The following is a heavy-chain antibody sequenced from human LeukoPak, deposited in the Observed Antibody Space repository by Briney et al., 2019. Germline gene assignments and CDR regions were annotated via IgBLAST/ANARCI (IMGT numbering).Heavy chain of an antibody. D-gene: IGHD6-19*01. V-gene: IGHV1-18*01. J-gene: IGHJ4*02. CDR1: GYTFTTNG. CDR2: ISAYNGNT. CDR3: ARDSTGIAVAGNSPDFDY. Sequence: GASVKVSCKTAGYTFTTNGISWVRQAPGQGLEWMGWISAYNGNTNYAKTFQGRVTMTTDTSTSTAYMDLRSLRSDDTAVYYCARDSTGIAVAGNSPDFDYWGQGTLVTVSS.